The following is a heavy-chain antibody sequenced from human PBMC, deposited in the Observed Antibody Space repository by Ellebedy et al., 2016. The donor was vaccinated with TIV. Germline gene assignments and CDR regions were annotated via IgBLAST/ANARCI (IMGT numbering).Heavy chain of an antibody. V-gene: IGHV2-70*01. CDR1: GFSLSTSGMC. D-gene: IGHD3-3*01. J-gene: IGHJ6*03. CDR3: ARIRLPEWPPYYYYMDV. Sequence: SGPTLVXPTQTLTLTCTFSGFSLSTSGMCVSWIRQPPGKALEWLALIDWDDDKYYSTSLKTRLTISKDTSKNQVVLTMTNMDPVDTATYYCARIRLPEWPPYYYYMDVWGKGTTVTVSS. CDR2: IDWDDDK.